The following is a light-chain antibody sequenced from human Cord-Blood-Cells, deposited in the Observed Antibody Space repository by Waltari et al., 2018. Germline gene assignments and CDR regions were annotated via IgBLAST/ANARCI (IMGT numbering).Light chain of an antibody. CDR1: SSDVGGYNY. J-gene: IGLJ3*02. Sequence: QSALTQPASVSGSPGQSITISCTGTSSDVGGYNYVSWYPQHPGKAPKLMIYDVSTRTSGVSKRLSRSKSGNTASLTISGLQAEDEADYYCSSSASSSTLVFGGGTKLTVL. CDR3: SSSASSSTLV. V-gene: IGLV2-14*01. CDR2: DVS.